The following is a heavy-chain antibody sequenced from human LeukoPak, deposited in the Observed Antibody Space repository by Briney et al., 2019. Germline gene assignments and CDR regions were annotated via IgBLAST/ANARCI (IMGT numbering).Heavy chain of an antibody. D-gene: IGHD5-12*01. V-gene: IGHV1-69*13. J-gene: IGHJ4*02. CDR2: IIPIFGTA. CDR3: ASLDIEILPEMTY. CDR1: GGTFSSYA. Sequence: ASVKVSCKASGGTFSSYAISWVRQAPGQGLEWMGGIIPIFGTANYAQKFQGRVTITADESTSTAYMELSSLRSEDTAVYYCASLDIEILPEMTYWGQGTLVTVSS.